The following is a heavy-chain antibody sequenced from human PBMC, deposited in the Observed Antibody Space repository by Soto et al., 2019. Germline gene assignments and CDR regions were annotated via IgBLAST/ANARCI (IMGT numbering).Heavy chain of an antibody. Sequence: EVQLVESGGALVQPGGSLRLSCAASGFTFTNYWMAWVRQAPGKGLVWVAHIDQGGGEKYYVDSVKGRFTVSRDNAKNSLYLQMNSLRAEDTALYYCARGGNWFDPWCQGTLVTVSS. CDR2: IDQGGGEK. V-gene: IGHV3-7*05. CDR3: ARGGNWFDP. CDR1: GFTFTNYW. D-gene: IGHD3-10*01. J-gene: IGHJ5*02.